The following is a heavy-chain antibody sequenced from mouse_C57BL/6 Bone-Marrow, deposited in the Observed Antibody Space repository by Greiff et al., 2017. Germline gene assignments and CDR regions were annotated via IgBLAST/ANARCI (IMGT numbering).Heavy chain of an antibody. D-gene: IGHD1-1*01. CDR2: IHPNSGST. CDR1: GYTFTSYW. J-gene: IGHJ2*01. CDR3: AREGAGSSWDY. Sequence: VQLQQPGAELVKPGASVKLSCKASGYTFTSYWMHWVKQRPGQGLEWIGMIHPNSGSTNYNEKFKSKATLTVDKSSSTAYMQLSSLTSEDSAVYYCAREGAGSSWDYWGQGTTLTVSS. V-gene: IGHV1-64*01.